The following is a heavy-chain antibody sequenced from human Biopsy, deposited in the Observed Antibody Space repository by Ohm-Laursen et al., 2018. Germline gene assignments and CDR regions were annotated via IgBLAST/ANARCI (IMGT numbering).Heavy chain of an antibody. D-gene: IGHD3-3*01. CDR3: CCRSPLGVVIRSNKYYYYGMDV. Sequence: ASVKVSCKVSEYTLTELPIHWVRQAPGQGLEWMGGFDPEHGETLYAQKFQGRVTMTEDTSTDTAYMELSSLRSEDTAVYYCCCRSPLGVVIRSNKYYYYGMDVWGQGTTVTVSS. V-gene: IGHV1-24*01. J-gene: IGHJ6*02. CDR1: EYTLTELP. CDR2: FDPEHGET.